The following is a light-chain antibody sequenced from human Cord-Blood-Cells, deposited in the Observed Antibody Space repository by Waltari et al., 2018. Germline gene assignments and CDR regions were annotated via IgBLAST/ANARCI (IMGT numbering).Light chain of an antibody. J-gene: IGLJ3*02. CDR1: SSNIRRNT. CDR3: AAWDDSLNGV. Sequence: QSVLTQPPSASGTPGQRVTISCSASSSNIRRNTVTWYQQLPGTAPKLLIYSNNQRPSGVPDRFSGSKSGTSASLAISGLQSEDEADYYCAAWDDSLNGVFGGGTKLTVL. CDR2: SNN. V-gene: IGLV1-44*01.